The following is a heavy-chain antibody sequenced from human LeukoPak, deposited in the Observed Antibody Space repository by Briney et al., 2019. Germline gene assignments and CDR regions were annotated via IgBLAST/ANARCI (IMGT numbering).Heavy chain of an antibody. Sequence: GGSLRLSCAASGFTFSNYAIHWVRQAPGKGLEWVAVISYDGSNKYYADSVKGRFTISRDNSKNTLYLQMNSLKAEDTDVYYCARVGVPYCSSSSCYVFDYWGQGTLVTVSS. CDR2: ISYDGSNK. V-gene: IGHV3-30-3*01. J-gene: IGHJ4*02. D-gene: IGHD2-2*01. CDR1: GFTFSNYA. CDR3: ARVGVPYCSSSSCYVFDY.